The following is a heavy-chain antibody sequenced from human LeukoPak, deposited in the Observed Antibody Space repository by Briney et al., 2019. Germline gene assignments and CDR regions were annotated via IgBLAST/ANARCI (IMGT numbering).Heavy chain of an antibody. J-gene: IGHJ5*02. CDR3: ARAVGYSSSSGGLDP. CDR2: INHSGST. D-gene: IGHD6-6*01. V-gene: IGHV4-34*01. CDR1: GGSFSGYY. Sequence: SETLSLTRAVYGGSFSGYYWSWIRQPPGKGLEWIGEINHSGSTNYNPSLKSRVTISVDTSKNQFSLKLSSVTAADTAVYYCARAVGYSSSSGGLDPWGQGTLVTVSS.